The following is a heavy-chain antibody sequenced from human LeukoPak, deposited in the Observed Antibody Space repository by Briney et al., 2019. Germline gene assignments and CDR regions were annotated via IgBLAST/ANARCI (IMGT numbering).Heavy chain of an antibody. CDR3: VAANPTSDY. J-gene: IGHJ4*02. CDR1: GITLSDYW. CDR2: INSDGTST. Sequence: GGSLRLSCAVSGITLSDYWMHGVRETPDKRRVWASRINSDGTSTTYADSVKGRFTISRDITKNTLYLQMNTLRVEDTAVYYCVAANPTSDYWGQGTLVTVSS. V-gene: IGHV3-74*03. D-gene: IGHD2-15*01.